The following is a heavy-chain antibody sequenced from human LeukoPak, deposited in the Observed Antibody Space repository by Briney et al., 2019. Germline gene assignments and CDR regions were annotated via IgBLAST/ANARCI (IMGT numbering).Heavy chain of an antibody. CDR2: ISYDGSNK. V-gene: IGHV3-30*18. Sequence: GGSLRLSCAASGFTFSSYGMHWVRQAPGKGLEWVAVISYDGSNKYYADSVKGRFTISRDNSKNTLYLQMNSLRAEDTAVYYCAKLYYYDSSGYPDYLNAFDIWGQGTMVTVSS. CDR1: GFTFSSYG. D-gene: IGHD3-22*01. CDR3: AKLYYYDSSGYPDYLNAFDI. J-gene: IGHJ3*02.